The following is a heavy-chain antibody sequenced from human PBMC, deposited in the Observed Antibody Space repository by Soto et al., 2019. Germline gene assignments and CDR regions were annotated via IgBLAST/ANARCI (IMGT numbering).Heavy chain of an antibody. CDR1: GGTFSSYA. CDR3: ARVPPPAASPDYYYYGMDV. D-gene: IGHD2-2*01. CDR2: IIPIFGTA. Sequence: SVKVSCKASGGTFSSYAISWVRQAPGQGLEWMGGIIPIFGTANYAQKFQGRVTITADESTSTAYMELSSLRSEDTAVYYCARVPPPAASPDYYYYGMDVWGQGTTVTVS. J-gene: IGHJ6*02. V-gene: IGHV1-69*13.